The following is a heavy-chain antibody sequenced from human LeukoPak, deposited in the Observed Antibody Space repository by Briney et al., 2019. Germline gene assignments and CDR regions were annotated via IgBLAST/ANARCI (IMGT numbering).Heavy chain of an antibody. J-gene: IGHJ4*02. D-gene: IGHD3-10*01. CDR2: ISSSSSYI. CDR1: GFTFSPYS. Sequence: GGSLRLSCAASGFTFSPYSINWVRQAPGKGLEWVSSISSSSSYIYYADSVKGRFTISRDNAKNSLYLQMNSLRAEDTAVYFCARSITMFRGLTDHWGQGTLVTVSS. CDR3: ARSITMFRGLTDH. V-gene: IGHV3-21*01.